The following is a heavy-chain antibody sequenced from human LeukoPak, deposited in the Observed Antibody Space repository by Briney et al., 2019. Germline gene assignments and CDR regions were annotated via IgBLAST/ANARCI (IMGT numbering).Heavy chain of an antibody. Sequence: SETLSLTCAVYGGSFIGYYWTWIRQSPGRGLEWIGEVHYSGSATYNPSLKSRVTISVDTSINQFSLKMNSVTAADTAVYYCARGQWFRAFWSRGTPVTVSS. D-gene: IGHD3-10*01. J-gene: IGHJ4*02. CDR1: GGSFIGYY. V-gene: IGHV4-34*01. CDR3: ARGQWFRAF. CDR2: VHYSGSA.